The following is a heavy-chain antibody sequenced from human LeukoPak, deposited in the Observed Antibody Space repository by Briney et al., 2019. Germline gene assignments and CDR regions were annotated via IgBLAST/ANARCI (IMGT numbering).Heavy chain of an antibody. Sequence: PSETLSLTCTVSGGSISSSRDYWAWIRQPPGKGLEWIANIYYSGSTYYSPSLKSRVTISVDTSKNQFSLQLNSVTPEDTAVYYCARDDLHLVRRLGGTTEYYYYYYMDVWGKGTTVTVSS. D-gene: IGHD6-13*01. J-gene: IGHJ6*03. CDR2: IYYSGST. CDR3: ARDDLHLVRRLGGTTEYYYYYYMDV. V-gene: IGHV4-39*02. CDR1: GGSISSSRDY.